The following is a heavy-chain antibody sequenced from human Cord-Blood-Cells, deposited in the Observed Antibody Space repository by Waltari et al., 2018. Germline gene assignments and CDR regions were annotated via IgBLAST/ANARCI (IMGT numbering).Heavy chain of an antibody. CDR3: ARGSGGSPPYDY. V-gene: IGHV3-66*01. CDR2: IYSGGST. Sequence: EVQLVESGGGLVQPGGSLRLSCAASGFTVSSNYMSWVRQAPGKGLEWVSVIYSGGSTYYADSVKGRFTIARENSKNTLYLQMNSLRAEDTAVYYCARGSGGSPPYDYWGQGTLVTVSS. CDR1: GFTVSSNY. J-gene: IGHJ4*02. D-gene: IGHD2-15*01.